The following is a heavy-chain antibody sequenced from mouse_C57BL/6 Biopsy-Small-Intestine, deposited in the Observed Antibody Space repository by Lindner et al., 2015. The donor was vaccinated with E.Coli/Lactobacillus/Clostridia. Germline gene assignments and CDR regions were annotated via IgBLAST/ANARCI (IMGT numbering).Heavy chain of an antibody. V-gene: IGHV1-81*01. CDR2: IYPRSGNT. J-gene: IGHJ4*01. Sequence: VQLQESGPELARPGASVKLSCKASGYTFTSYGISWVKQRTGQGLEWIGEIYPRSGNTYYNEKFKGKATLTADKSSSTAYMQLSSLTSEDSAVYFCAREGAYYSNYEAMDYWGQGTSVTVSS. CDR3: AREGAYYSNYEAMDY. D-gene: IGHD2-5*01. CDR1: GYTFTSYG.